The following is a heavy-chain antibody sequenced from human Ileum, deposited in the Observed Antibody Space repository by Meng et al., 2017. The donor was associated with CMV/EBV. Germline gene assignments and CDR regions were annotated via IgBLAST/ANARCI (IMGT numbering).Heavy chain of an antibody. CDR3: ARGYEDYYYYGMDV. CDR2: IIPILGIA. CDR1: GGTFSSYA. D-gene: IGHD2-2*01. Sequence: SVKVSCKASGGTFSSYAISWVRQAPGQGLEWMGGIIPILGIANCAQKFQGRVTITADKSTSTAYMELSSLRSEDTAVYYCARGYEDYYYYGMDVWGQGTTVTVSS. J-gene: IGHJ6*02. V-gene: IGHV1-69*10.